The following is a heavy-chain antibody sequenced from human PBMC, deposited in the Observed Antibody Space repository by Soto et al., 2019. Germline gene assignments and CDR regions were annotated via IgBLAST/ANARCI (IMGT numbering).Heavy chain of an antibody. Sequence: SETLSLTCTVSGGSISSSSYYWGWIRQPPGKGLEWIGSIYYSGSTYYNPSPKSRVTISVDTSKNQFSLKLSSVTAADTAVYYCARLVKNGYDRSKYYYYMDVWGKGTTVTVSS. CDR3: ARLVKNGYDRSKYYYYMDV. CDR1: GGSISSSSYY. CDR2: IYYSGST. V-gene: IGHV4-39*01. J-gene: IGHJ6*03. D-gene: IGHD5-12*01.